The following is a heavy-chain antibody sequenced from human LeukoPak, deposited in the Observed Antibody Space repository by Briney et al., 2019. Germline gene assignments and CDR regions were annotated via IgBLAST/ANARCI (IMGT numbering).Heavy chain of an antibody. Sequence: SETLSLTCTVSGGSISSYYWSWIRQPAGKGLEWIGRIYTSGSTNYNPPLKSRVTMSVDTSKNQFSLKLSSVTAADTAVYYCARDTGQILAEGYYYYYMDVWGKGTTVTVSS. CDR1: GGSISSYY. CDR2: IYTSGST. D-gene: IGHD1-14*01. V-gene: IGHV4-4*07. CDR3: ARDTGQILAEGYYYYYMDV. J-gene: IGHJ6*03.